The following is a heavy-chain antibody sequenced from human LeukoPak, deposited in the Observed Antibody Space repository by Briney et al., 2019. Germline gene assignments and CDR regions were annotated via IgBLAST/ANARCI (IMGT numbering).Heavy chain of an antibody. CDR2: IIPIFGTA. V-gene: IGHV1-69*13. J-gene: IGHJ5*02. Sequence: SVKVSCKASGGTFSSYAISWVRQAPGQGLEWMGGIIPIFGTANYAQKFQGRVTITADESTSTAYMELSSLRSEDTAVYYCARSAAAGLNWFDPWGQGTLVTVSS. CDR1: GGTFSSYA. CDR3: ARSAAAGLNWFDP. D-gene: IGHD6-13*01.